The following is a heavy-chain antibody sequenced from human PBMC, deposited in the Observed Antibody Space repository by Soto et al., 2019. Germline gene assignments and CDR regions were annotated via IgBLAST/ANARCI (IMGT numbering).Heavy chain of an antibody. D-gene: IGHD3-10*01. CDR1: GGSISSGDYY. Sequence: SETLSLTCTVSGGSISSGDYYWSWIRQPPGKGLEWIGYIYYSGSTYYNPSLKSRVTISVDTSKNQFSLKLSSVTAADTAVYYCARTITMVRGVIYGNWFDPWGQGTLVTVSS. CDR2: IYYSGST. J-gene: IGHJ5*02. CDR3: ARTITMVRGVIYGNWFDP. V-gene: IGHV4-30-4*01.